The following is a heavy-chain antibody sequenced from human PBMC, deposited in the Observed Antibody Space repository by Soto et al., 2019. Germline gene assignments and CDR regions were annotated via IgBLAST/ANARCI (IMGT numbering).Heavy chain of an antibody. D-gene: IGHD5-12*01. Sequence: QVQLQESGPGLVKPSQTLSLTCTVSGGSISSGGYYWSWIRQHPGKGLEWIGYIYYSGSTYYNPSLKSRVTISVDTSKKQFSLKLSSVTAADTAVYYCSREEGGGYDHRWFDPWGQGTLVTVSS. J-gene: IGHJ5*02. CDR1: GGSISSGGYY. V-gene: IGHV4-31*03. CDR2: IYYSGST. CDR3: SREEGGGYDHRWFDP.